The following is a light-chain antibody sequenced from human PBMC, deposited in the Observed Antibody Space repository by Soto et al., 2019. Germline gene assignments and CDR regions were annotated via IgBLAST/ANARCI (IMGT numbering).Light chain of an antibody. J-gene: IGLJ1*01. CDR2: SNN. CDR1: SSNIGGTNY. CDR3: QSYDSSLSAPYV. Sequence: QSVLTQPPSASGTPGQKVFISCSGSSSNIGGTNYAYWYQQLPGAAPKLLMHSNNLRPSGVPERISGSKFGTAASLAISGLQAEDEADYYCQSYDSSLSAPYVFGTGTKVTVL. V-gene: IGLV1-47*02.